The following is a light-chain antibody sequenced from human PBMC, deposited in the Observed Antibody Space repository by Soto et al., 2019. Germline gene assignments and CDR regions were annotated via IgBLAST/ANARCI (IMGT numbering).Light chain of an antibody. CDR2: GAS. Sequence: IVMTHSPATLSVSPCERATFSFRASQNIRTNLAWYQQKPGQVPRLLIYGASSRATGIPDRFSGSGSGTDFTLTISRLEPEDFAVYYCQQYGSSPITFGQGTRLENK. V-gene: IGKV3-20*01. CDR1: QNIRTN. J-gene: IGKJ5*01. CDR3: QQYGSSPIT.